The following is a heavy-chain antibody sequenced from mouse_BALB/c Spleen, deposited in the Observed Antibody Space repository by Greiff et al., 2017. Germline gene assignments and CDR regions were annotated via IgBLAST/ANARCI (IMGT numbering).Heavy chain of an antibody. CDR2: IYPGSGNT. V-gene: IGHV1-63*01. CDR3: AYYRYPPTYYYAMDY. D-gene: IGHD2-14*01. J-gene: IGHJ4*01. Sequence: QVQLQQSGAELVRPGTSVKISCKASGYAFTNYWLGWVKQRPGHGLEWIGDIYPGSGNTYYNEKFKGKATLTADKSSSTAYMQLSSLTSEDSAVYFCAYYRYPPTYYYAMDYWGQGTSVTVSS. CDR1: GYAFTNYW.